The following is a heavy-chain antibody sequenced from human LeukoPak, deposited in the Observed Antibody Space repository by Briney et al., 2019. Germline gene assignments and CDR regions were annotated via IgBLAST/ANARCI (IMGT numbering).Heavy chain of an antibody. J-gene: IGHJ3*02. CDR1: GFTFSSYW. D-gene: IGHD3-22*01. Sequence: TGGSLRLSCAASGFTFSSYWMHWVHQAPGKGLVWVSHINNDGSSTTYADSVKGRFTISRDNAKNTLYLQMNSLRDEDTAVYYCARVAYYYDSSDYYSHAFDIWGQGTMVTVSS. CDR3: ARVAYYYDSSDYYSHAFDI. V-gene: IGHV3-74*01. CDR2: INNDGSST.